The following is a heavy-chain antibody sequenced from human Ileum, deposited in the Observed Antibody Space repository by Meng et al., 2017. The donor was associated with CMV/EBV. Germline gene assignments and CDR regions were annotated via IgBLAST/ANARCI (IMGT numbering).Heavy chain of an antibody. J-gene: IGHJ2*01. CDR2: IYSGGRT. CDR1: DLSVSDTW. D-gene: IGHD5-24*01. V-gene: IGHV3-53*01. Sequence: GGSLRLSCALSDLSVSDTWMSWVRQAPGKGLEWVSMIYSGGRTFYADSVKGRFSISRDISKNTLNLQMNSLRVEDTAMYYCARDPRWPTGYYLDLWGRGALVTVSS. CDR3: ARDPRWPTGYYLDL.